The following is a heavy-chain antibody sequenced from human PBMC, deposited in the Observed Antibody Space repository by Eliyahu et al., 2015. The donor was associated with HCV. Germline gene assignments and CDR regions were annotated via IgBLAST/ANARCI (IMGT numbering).Heavy chain of an antibody. CDR1: GGSIXXXGYY. CDR3: ARGQYYLRGDNWFDP. CDR2: XXYSGST. V-gene: IGHV4-31*03. D-gene: IGHD3-16*01. J-gene: IGHJ5*02. Sequence: QVQLQESGPGLVKPSQTLSLXCTVPGGSIXXXGYYWGWIRQHPGKGLEWIGDXXYSGSTYYNPSLKSRVTISVDTSKNQFSLKLSSVTAADTAVYYCARGQYYLRGDNWFDPWGQGTLVTVSS.